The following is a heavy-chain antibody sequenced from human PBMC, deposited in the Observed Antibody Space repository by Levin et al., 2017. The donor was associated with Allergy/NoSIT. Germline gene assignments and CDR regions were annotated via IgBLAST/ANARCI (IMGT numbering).Heavy chain of an antibody. CDR2: IYYSGST. CDR3: ARVGLCSSTSCYTYYFDY. CDR1: GGSISSSSYY. V-gene: IGHV4-39*07. Sequence: SETLSLTCTVSGGSISSSSYYWGWIRQPPGTGLEWIGSIYYSGSTYYNPSLKSRVTISVDTSKNQFSLKLSSVTAADTAVYYCARVGLCSSTSCYTYYFDYWGQGTLVTVSS. D-gene: IGHD2-2*01. J-gene: IGHJ4*02.